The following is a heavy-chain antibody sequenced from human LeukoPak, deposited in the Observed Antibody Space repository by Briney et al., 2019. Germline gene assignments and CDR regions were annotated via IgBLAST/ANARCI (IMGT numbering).Heavy chain of an antibody. CDR3: ASGYSSSYGY. CDR2: INHSGST. J-gene: IGHJ4*02. Sequence: PSETLSLTCAVYGGSCSGYYWSWIRQPPGKGLEWIGEINHSGSTNYNPSLKSRVTISVDTSKNQFSLKLSSVTAADTAVYYCASGYSSSYGYWGQGTLVTVSS. CDR1: GGSCSGYY. V-gene: IGHV4-34*01. D-gene: IGHD6-13*01.